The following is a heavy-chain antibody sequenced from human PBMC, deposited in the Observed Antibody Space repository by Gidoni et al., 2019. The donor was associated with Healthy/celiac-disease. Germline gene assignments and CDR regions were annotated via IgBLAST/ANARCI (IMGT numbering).Heavy chain of an antibody. CDR2: IRSKANSYAT. CDR3: TRHLYPHYGMDV. V-gene: IGHV3-73*02. CDR1: GFTFSGSA. D-gene: IGHD3-16*01. J-gene: IGHJ6*02. Sequence: EVQRVEPGGGLVSPGGSLTPSSAASGFTFSGSAMHWVRQAPGKGLEWVGRIRSKANSYATAYAASVKGRFTISRDDSKNTAYLQMNSLKTEDTAVYYCTRHLYPHYGMDVWGQGTTVTVSS.